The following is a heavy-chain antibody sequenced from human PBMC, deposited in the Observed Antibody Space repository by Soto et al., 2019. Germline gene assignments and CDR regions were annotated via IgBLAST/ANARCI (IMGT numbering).Heavy chain of an antibody. Sequence: SETLSLTCAVSGDSISSRNWWNWVRQSPGKGLEWIGEAHHSGRTNYNPSLKSRVTISVDKSKNHFSLKLTSVTAADTAVYYCARSQTTVTSYDYWGQGTLVTVSS. D-gene: IGHD4-17*01. CDR1: GDSISSRNW. V-gene: IGHV4-4*02. CDR3: ARSQTTVTSYDY. J-gene: IGHJ4*02. CDR2: AHHSGRT.